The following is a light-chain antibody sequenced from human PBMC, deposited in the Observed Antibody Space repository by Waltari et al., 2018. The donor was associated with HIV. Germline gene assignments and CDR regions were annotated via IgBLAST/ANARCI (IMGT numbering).Light chain of an antibody. CDR1: KLGGKY. V-gene: IGLV3-1*01. CDR2: KDR. CDR3: QAWDSSTGV. Sequence: SYELTQPPSVSVSPGQTASITCSADKLGGKYACWYQQKPGPSPVLVSYKDRKRPSGFPGRFSGSNSGHTARLTMSGTQAMDEADYYGQAWDSSTGVFGGGTKLTVL. J-gene: IGLJ2*01.